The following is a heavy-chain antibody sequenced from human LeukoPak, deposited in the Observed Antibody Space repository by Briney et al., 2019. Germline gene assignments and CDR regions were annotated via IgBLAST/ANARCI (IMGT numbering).Heavy chain of an antibody. V-gene: IGHV3-33*01. D-gene: IGHD6-13*01. CDR3: VRDRSSSWYYYYHGMDV. CDR2: IWYDGSNK. J-gene: IGHJ6*04. CDR1: GFSFRSHG. Sequence: PGGSLRLSCAEPGFSFRSHGWHWVRQAPGKGLEWVAVIWYDGSNKYYADSVKGRFTISRDNSENTLYLQMNSLRAEDTAVYYCVRDRSSSWYYYYHGMDVWGEGTTVTVSS.